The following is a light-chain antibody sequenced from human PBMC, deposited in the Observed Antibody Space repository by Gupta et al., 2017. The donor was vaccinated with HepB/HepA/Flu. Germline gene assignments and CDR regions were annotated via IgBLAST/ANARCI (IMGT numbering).Light chain of an antibody. J-gene: IGKJ2*02. V-gene: IGKV4-1*01. Sequence: DIVMTQSPDSLVVSLGERATIDCKYSQSVLSNSNNENFLAWYQQKPGQPPKPLIFWASTRGSGVPERFSGSGSGTDFTLTISSLQAEDVAVYFCQQDDTTPCTFGQGTXLEIK. CDR3: QQDDTTPCT. CDR1: QSVLSNSNNENF. CDR2: WAS.